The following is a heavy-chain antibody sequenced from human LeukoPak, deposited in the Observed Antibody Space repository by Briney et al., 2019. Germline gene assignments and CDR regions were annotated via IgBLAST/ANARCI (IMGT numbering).Heavy chain of an antibody. CDR3: ARLYCSSTSCNIYYYYYYMDV. V-gene: IGHV3-48*01. CDR1: GLIVSSNY. J-gene: IGHJ6*03. Sequence: GGSLRLSCAASGLIVSSNYMTWVRQAPGKGLEWVSYISSDSSTIYYADSVKGRFTISRDNAKNSLDLQMNSLRAEDTAVYYCARLYCSSTSCNIYYYYYYMDVWGKGTTVTVSS. CDR2: ISSDSSTI. D-gene: IGHD2-2*01.